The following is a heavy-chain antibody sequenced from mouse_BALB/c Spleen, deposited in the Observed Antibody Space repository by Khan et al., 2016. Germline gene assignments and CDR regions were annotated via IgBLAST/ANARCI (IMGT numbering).Heavy chain of an antibody. CDR2: ILPGSGST. Sequence: QIQLVQSGAELMKPGASVKISCKATGYTFSSYWIEWVKQRPGHGLEWMGEILPGSGSTNYNEKFRGKATFTADTSSNTAYMQLSSLTSEDSAVHYCARTDRRGYFDYWGQGTTLTVSS. V-gene: IGHV1-9*01. CDR3: ARTDRRGYFDY. J-gene: IGHJ2*01. CDR1: GYTFSSYW.